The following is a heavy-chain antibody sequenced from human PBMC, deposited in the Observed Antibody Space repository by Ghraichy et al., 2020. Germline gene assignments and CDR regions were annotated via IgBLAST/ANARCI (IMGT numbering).Heavy chain of an antibody. D-gene: IGHD6-13*01. CDR1: GGSFSGYY. CDR3: ARLGDLSSRRDY. V-gene: IGHV4-34*01. CDR2: INHSGST. J-gene: IGHJ4*02. Sequence: SETLSLTCAVYGGSFSGYYWSWIRQPPGKGLEWIGEINHSGSTNYNPSLKSRVTISVDTSKNQFSLKLSSVTAADTAVYYCARLGDLSSRRDYWGQGTLVTVSS.